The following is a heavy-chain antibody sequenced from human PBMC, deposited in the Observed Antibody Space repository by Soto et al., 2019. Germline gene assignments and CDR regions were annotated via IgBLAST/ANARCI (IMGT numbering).Heavy chain of an antibody. V-gene: IGHV4-34*01. CDR1: GGSFSGYY. CDR3: ARVATFRYMDV. D-gene: IGHD5-12*01. Sequence: SETLSLTCAVYGGSFSGYYWSWIRQPPGKGLEWIGEINHSGSTNYNPPLKSRVTISVDTSKNQFSLKLSSVTAADTAVYYCARVATFRYMDVWGKGTTVTVSS. J-gene: IGHJ6*03. CDR2: INHSGST.